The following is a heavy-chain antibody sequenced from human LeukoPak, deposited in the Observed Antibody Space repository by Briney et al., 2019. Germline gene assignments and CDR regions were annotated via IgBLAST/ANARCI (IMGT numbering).Heavy chain of an antibody. CDR1: GGSISSGDYY. CDR2: IYYSGST. Sequence: TLSLTCTVSGGSISSGDYYWSWIRQPPGKGLEWIGYIYYSGSTYYNPSLKSRVTISVDTSKNQFSLKLSSVTAADTAVYYCARTSGYDFWSGYYRSDYWGQGTLVTVSS. CDR3: ARTSGYDFWSGYYRSDY. J-gene: IGHJ4*02. D-gene: IGHD3-3*01. V-gene: IGHV4-30-4*08.